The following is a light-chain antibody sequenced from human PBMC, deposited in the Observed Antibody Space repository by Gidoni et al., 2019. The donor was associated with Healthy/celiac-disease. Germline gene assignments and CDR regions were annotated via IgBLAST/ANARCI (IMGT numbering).Light chain of an antibody. CDR3: SSYTSSSTRV. J-gene: IGLJ3*02. V-gene: IGLV2-14*01. Sequence: QSPLPQPASVSRSPGQSITISCTGTSSDVGGYNYVSWYQQHPGKAPKLMIYEVSNRPSGVSNRFSGSKSGNTASLTISGLQAEDEADYYCSSYTSSSTRVFGGGTKLTVL. CDR2: EVS. CDR1: SSDVGGYNY.